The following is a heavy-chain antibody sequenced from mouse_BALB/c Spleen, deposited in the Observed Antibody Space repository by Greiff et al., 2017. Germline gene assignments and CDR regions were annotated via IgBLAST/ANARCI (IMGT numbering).Heavy chain of an antibody. D-gene: IGHD3-2*01. CDR3: ARGTARATWFAY. CDR1: GFTFSDYG. J-gene: IGHJ3*01. V-gene: IGHV5-15*02. CDR2: ISNLAYSI. Sequence: EVQRVESGGGLVQPGGSRKLSCAASGFTFSDYGMAWVRQAPGKGPEWVAFISNLAYSIYYADTVTGRFTISRENAKNTLYLEMSSLRSEDTAMYYCARGTARATWFAYWGQGTLVTVSA.